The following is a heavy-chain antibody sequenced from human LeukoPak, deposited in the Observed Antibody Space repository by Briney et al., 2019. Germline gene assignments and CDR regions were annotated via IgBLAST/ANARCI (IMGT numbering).Heavy chain of an antibody. CDR3: ARGPWGGSGFDY. Sequence: PGGSLRLSCAASEFTFSIYAMTWVRQAPGKGLEWVAFIRYDGSNKYYADSVKGRFTISRDNSKNTLYLQMNSLRAEDTAVYFCARGPWGGSGFDYWGQGTLVTVSS. V-gene: IGHV3-30*02. CDR1: EFTFSIYA. J-gene: IGHJ4*02. CDR2: IRYDGSNK. D-gene: IGHD3-10*01.